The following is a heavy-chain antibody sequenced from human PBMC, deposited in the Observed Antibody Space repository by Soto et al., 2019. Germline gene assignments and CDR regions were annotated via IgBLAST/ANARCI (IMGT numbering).Heavy chain of an antibody. V-gene: IGHV3-9*01. CDR3: ATDFRTTWNEMDF. CDR1: GFSLGDYS. Sequence: EVQLVESGGGLVQPGGSLRLSCAGSGFSLGDYSMHWVRQAPGKGLEWVSGISWNSDKRGVAVSVRGRFTVSKDSAKNSLHLQMNTLKIADTAFYYCATDFRTTWNEMDFWGQGTVVIVSS. D-gene: IGHD1-1*01. CDR2: ISWNSDKR. J-gene: IGHJ4*01.